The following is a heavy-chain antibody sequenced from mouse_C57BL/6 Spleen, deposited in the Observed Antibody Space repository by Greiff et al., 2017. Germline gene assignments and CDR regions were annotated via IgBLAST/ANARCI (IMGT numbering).Heavy chain of an antibody. J-gene: IGHJ2*01. Sequence: FQLQQPGAELVKPGASVKLSCKASGYTFTSYWMHWVKQRPGQGLEWIGMIHPNSGSTNYNEKFKSKATLTVDKSSSTAYMQLSSLTSEDSAVYYCARRLAYYFDYWGQGTTLTVSS. CDR3: ARRLAYYFDY. CDR1: GYTFTSYW. CDR2: IHPNSGST. D-gene: IGHD4-1*01. V-gene: IGHV1-64*01.